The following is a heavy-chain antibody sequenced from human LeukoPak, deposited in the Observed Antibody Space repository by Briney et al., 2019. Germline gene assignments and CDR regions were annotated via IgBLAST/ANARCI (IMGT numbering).Heavy chain of an antibody. D-gene: IGHD3-9*01. CDR2: IQYDRNNK. CDR3: AKGYYYDVLTGYRRDAFDI. V-gene: IGHV3-30*02. Sequence: PGGSLRLSCAVSGFIFSSCDMHWVRQAPGKGLEWVASIQYDRNNKYSADSVKGRLTISRDNSKNTLYLQMNSLRAEDTAIYYCAKGYYYDVLTGYRRDAFDIWGQGTMVTVSS. CDR1: GFIFSSCD. J-gene: IGHJ3*02.